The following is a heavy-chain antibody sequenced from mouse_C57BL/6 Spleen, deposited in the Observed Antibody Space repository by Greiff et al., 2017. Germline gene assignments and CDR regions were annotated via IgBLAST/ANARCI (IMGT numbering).Heavy chain of an antibody. Sequence: EVQLVESGGDLVKPGGSLKLSCAASGFTFSSYGMSWVRQTPDKRLEWVAPISSGGSYAYYPDRVQGSFLTPRDNAKNTLYLQMSSLKAEDTAMYYCARPHHDGYYPYWGQGTTLTVSS. V-gene: IGHV5-6*01. CDR2: ISSGGSYA. D-gene: IGHD2-3*01. CDR1: GFTFSSYG. J-gene: IGHJ2*01. CDR3: ARPHHDGYYPY.